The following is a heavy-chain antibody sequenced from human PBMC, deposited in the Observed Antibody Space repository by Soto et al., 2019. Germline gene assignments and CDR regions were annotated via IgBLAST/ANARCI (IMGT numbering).Heavy chain of an antibody. J-gene: IGHJ4*02. Sequence: SETLSLTCTVSGGSISNYYCSWIRQPPGKGLKWIGYIYYSGSTNYNPSLKSRVTISVDTSKNQFSLKLSSVTAADTAVYYCARAGAATLSDYWGQGTLVTVSS. CDR1: GGSISNYY. V-gene: IGHV4-59*01. CDR3: ARAGAATLSDY. D-gene: IGHD2-15*01. CDR2: IYYSGST.